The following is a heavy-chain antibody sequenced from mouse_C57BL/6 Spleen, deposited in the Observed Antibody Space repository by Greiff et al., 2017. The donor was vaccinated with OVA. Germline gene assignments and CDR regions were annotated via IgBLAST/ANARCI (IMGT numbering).Heavy chain of an antibody. J-gene: IGHJ4*01. D-gene: IGHD1-1*01. V-gene: IGHV1-22*01. CDR3: ARKEDYYGSNYAMDY. CDR1: GYTFTDYN. CDR2: INPNNGGT. Sequence: VQLKESGPELVKPGASVKMSCKASGYTFTDYNMHWVKQSHGKSLEWIGYINPNNGGTSYNQKFKGKATLTVNKSSSTAYMELRSLTSEDSAVYYCARKEDYYGSNYAMDYWGQGTSVTVSS.